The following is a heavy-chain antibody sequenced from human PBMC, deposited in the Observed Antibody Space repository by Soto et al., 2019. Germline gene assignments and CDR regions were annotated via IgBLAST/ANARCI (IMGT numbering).Heavy chain of an antibody. CDR2: FFYTGST. V-gene: IGHV4-61*03. J-gene: IGHJ4*02. CDR1: GGSVSSEHYY. CDR3: AGGTDGKKVAY. D-gene: IGHD5-12*01. Sequence: QVQLQESGPGLVKSSETLSLTCTVSGGSVSSEHYYWNWIRQAPGKGLEWIGYFFYTGSTNYNPSLESRLTMSVDMSKNHFSLKLSSVTAADTAVYYCAGGTDGKKVAYLGQGTLVTVSS.